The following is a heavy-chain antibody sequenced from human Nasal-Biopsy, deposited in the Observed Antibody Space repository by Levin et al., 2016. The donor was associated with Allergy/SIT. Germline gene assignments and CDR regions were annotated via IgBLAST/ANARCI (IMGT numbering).Heavy chain of an antibody. D-gene: IGHD3-22*01. CDR3: ASGGSGYPGG. CDR2: IKTDGSYT. J-gene: IGHJ4*02. CDR1: GFTFSSYW. Sequence: GESLKISCAASGFTFSSYWMHWVRQAPGKGLFWVARIKTDGSYTTYADSVKGRFTISRDNAKSTLYLQMNSLRDEDTAVYYCASGGSGYPGGWGQGTLVTVSS. V-gene: IGHV3-74*03.